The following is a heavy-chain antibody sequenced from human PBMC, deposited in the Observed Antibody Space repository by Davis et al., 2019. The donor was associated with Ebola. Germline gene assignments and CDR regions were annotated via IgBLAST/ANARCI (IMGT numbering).Heavy chain of an antibody. CDR2: INPSGGST. V-gene: IGHV1-46*01. CDR3: ASGTTVTTGFDN. D-gene: IGHD4-17*01. J-gene: IGHJ4*02. Sequence: ASVTVSCKASGNTFTPHYIHWVRQAPGQGLEWMGIINPSGGSTSYAQKFQGRVTMTRDTSISTAYMELSSLRSDDTAVYYCASGTTVTTGFDNWGQGTLVTVSS. CDR1: GNTFTPHY.